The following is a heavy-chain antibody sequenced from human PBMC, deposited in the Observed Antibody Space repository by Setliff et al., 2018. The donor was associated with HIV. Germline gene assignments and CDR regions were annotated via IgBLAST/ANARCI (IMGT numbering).Heavy chain of an antibody. D-gene: IGHD4-17*01. J-gene: IGHJ3*02. Sequence: TLSLTCTFSRASISSGGYYWSWIRQRPGEGLEWIGYIYYSGNTFYNPSLKSRVTISVDTSKNQFSLKLSSVTAADTALYYCARVYGDYVEGAFDIWGQGTMVTVSS. CDR1: RASISSGGYY. V-gene: IGHV4-31*03. CDR2: IYYSGNT. CDR3: ARVYGDYVEGAFDI.